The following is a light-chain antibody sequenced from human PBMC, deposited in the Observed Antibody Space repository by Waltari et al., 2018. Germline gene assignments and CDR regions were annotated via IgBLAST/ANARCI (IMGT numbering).Light chain of an antibody. CDR1: QSILYSSNDKNY. Sequence: DIVMTQSPDSLAVSLGERATINCKSSQSILYSSNDKNYLAWYQQKPGQPPKLLIYWASTRESGVPDRFSGSGSGTDVTLTISSLQAEDVAVYYCQQYYRSRTFGQGIKVEIK. J-gene: IGKJ1*01. V-gene: IGKV4-1*01. CDR2: WAS. CDR3: QQYYRSRT.